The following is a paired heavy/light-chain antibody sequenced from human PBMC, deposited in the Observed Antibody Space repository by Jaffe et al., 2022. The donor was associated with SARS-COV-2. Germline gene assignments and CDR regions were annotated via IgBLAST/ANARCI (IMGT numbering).Heavy chain of an antibody. J-gene: IGHJ6*02. V-gene: IGHV3-48*03. CDR2: ISSSGSTI. D-gene: IGHD3-9*01. CDR1: GFIFSNFE. CDR3: ARETGPAWYYYGMDV. Sequence: EVQLVESGGGLVQPGGSLKLSCAASGFIFSNFEMNWVRQAPGKGLEWVLYISSSGSTIHYADSVKGRFTISRDNARNSLYLQMDSLRVEDTAVYFCARETGPAWYYYGMDVWGQGTTVTVSS.
Light chain of an antibody. CDR1: SSDVGGYDF. Sequence: QSALTQPPSASGSPGQSVTISCTGTSSDVGGYDFVSWYQQHPGKAPKLIIYEVSKRPSGVPDRFSGSKSGNTASLTVSGLQAEDEADYYCSSYAGSVFYVFGTGTKVTVL. CDR3: SSYAGSVFYV. J-gene: IGLJ1*01. CDR2: EVS. V-gene: IGLV2-8*01.